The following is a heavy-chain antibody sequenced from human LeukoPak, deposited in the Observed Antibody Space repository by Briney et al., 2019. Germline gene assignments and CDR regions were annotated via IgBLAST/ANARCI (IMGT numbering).Heavy chain of an antibody. V-gene: IGHV3-48*03. J-gene: IGHJ3*02. D-gene: IGHD3-22*01. Sequence: GGSLRLSCAASGFTFSSYEMNWVRQAPGKGLEWVSYISSSGSTIYYADSVKGRFTISRDNAKNSLYLQMNSLRAEDTAVYYCARDKRGDYYDSSGYYPDAFDIWGQGTMVTVSS. CDR2: ISSSGSTI. CDR3: ARDKRGDYYDSSGYYPDAFDI. CDR1: GFTFSSYE.